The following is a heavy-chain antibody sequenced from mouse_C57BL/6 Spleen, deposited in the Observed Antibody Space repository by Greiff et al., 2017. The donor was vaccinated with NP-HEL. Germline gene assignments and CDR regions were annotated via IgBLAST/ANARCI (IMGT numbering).Heavy chain of an antibody. J-gene: IGHJ3*01. CDR3: ARWRDSSSAWFAY. CDR2: IYPGDGDT. Sequence: VKLMESGAELVKPGASVKISCKASGYAFSSYWMNWVKQRPGKGLEWIGQIYPGDGDTNYNGKFKGKATLTADKSSSTAYMQLSSLTSEDSAVYVCARWRDSSSAWFAYWGQGTLVTVSA. D-gene: IGHD1-1*01. CDR1: GYAFSSYW. V-gene: IGHV1-80*01.